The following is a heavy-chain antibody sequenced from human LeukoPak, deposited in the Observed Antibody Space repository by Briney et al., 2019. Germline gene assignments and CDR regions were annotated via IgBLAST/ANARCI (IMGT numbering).Heavy chain of an antibody. D-gene: IGHD2/OR15-2a*01. CDR2: IRYGGSHQ. V-gene: IGHV3-30*02. J-gene: IGHJ1*01. Sequence: GGSLRLSCAASGFSFGSYGMHWVRQAPGKGLERVAFIRYGGSHQFYADSVRGRFTISRDNPKNTLYLQMNSLRGEDTAVYFCARDSGTWFYLQDWGQGTLVTVSS. CDR3: ARDSGTWFYLQD. CDR1: GFSFGSYG.